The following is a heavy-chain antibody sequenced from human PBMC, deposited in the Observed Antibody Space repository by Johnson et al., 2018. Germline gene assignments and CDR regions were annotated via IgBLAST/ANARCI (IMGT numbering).Heavy chain of an antibody. CDR2: ISYDGSSK. Sequence: VQLVESGGGVVQPGRSLRLSCAASGFTFRSYGMHWVRQAPGKGLDWVAVISYDGSSKNYADSVKGRFTISRDNSKNTLDLEMNSLTVEDTAVYYCAKDGVGDSGAFDSWGQGTTVTVSS. J-gene: IGHJ3*02. CDR3: AKDGVGDSGAFDS. CDR1: GFTFRSYG. D-gene: IGHD2-21*02. V-gene: IGHV3-30*18.